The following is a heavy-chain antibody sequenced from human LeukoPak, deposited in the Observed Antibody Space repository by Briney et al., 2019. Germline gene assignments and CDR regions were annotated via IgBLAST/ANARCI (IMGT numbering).Heavy chain of an antibody. CDR1: GFTLDDYA. CDR3: AKAGGCSGGSCYFDY. Sequence: GRSLRLSCAASGFTLDDYAMHWVRQAPGKGLEWVSGISWNSGSIGYADSVKGRFTISRDNAKNSLYLQMNSLRAEDTALYYCAKAGGCSGGSCYFDYWGQGTLVTVSS. V-gene: IGHV3-9*01. D-gene: IGHD2-15*01. CDR2: ISWNSGSI. J-gene: IGHJ4*02.